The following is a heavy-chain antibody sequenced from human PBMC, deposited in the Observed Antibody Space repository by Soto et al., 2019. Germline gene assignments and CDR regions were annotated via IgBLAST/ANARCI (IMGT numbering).Heavy chain of an antibody. CDR2: ISAYNGNT. CDR1: GYTFTSYG. CDR3: ARDRNGDYPYNFDY. J-gene: IGHJ4*02. V-gene: IGHV1-18*01. D-gene: IGHD4-17*01. Sequence: GASVKVSCKASGYTFTSYGISWVRQAPGQGLEWMGWISAYNGNTNYAQKLQGRVTMTTDTSTSTAYMELRSLRSDDTAVYYCARDRNGDYPYNFDYWAREPWSPSPQ.